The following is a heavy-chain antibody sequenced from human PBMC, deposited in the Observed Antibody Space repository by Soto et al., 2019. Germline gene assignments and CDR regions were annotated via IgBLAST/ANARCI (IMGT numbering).Heavy chain of an antibody. CDR1: GGSFSGYY. CDR2: INHSGST. V-gene: IGHV4-34*01. CDR3: ARRDSSEGLYYFDY. J-gene: IGHJ4*02. D-gene: IGHD3-22*01. Sequence: QVQLQQWGAGLLKPSETLSLTCAVYGGSFSGYYWSWIRQPPGKGLEWIGEINHSGSTNYNPSLKSRVTISVDTSKNQFSLKLSSVTAADTAVYYCARRDSSEGLYYFDYWGQGTLVTVSS.